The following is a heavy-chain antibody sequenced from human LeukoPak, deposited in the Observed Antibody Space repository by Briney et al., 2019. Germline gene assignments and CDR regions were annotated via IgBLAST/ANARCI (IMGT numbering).Heavy chain of an antibody. CDR2: IIPILGIA. Sequence: GASVKVSCKASGGTFSSYTIRWVRQAPGQGLEWMGRIIPILGIANYAQKFQGRVTITADKSTSTAYMELSSLRSEDTAVYYCARAVYAILTGGSYYMDVWGKGTTVTVSS. CDR1: GGTFSSYT. J-gene: IGHJ6*03. D-gene: IGHD3-9*01. CDR3: ARAVYAILTGGSYYMDV. V-gene: IGHV1-69*02.